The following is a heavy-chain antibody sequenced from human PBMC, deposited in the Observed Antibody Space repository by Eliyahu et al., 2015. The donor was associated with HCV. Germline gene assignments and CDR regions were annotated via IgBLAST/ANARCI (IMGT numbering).Heavy chain of an antibody. CDR3: ARQNSPYDYDFWSGDSGWFDP. J-gene: IGHJ5*02. Sequence: QVTLKESGPVLVKPTETLTLTCTVSGFSLNYARMXVSWIRQPPGKALEWLAHIFSNDEKSYSTSLKSRLTISKDTSKSQVVLTMTNMDPVDTATYYCARQNSPYDYDFWSGDSGWFDPWGQGTLVTVSS. V-gene: IGHV2-26*01. D-gene: IGHD3-3*01. CDR1: GFSLNYARMX. CDR2: IFSNDEK.